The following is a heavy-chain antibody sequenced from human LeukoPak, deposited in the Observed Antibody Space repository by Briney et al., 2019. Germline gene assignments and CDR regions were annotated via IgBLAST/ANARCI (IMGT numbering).Heavy chain of an antibody. CDR3: ARPSGYSSSWYRY. D-gene: IGHD6-13*01. Sequence: GGSLRLSCAASGFTFSSYWMHWVRQAPGKGLVWVSRINSDGSSTSYADSVKGRFTISRDNAKNTLYLQMNSLRAEDTAVHYCARPSGYSSSWYRYWGQGTLVTVSS. CDR1: GFTFSSYW. V-gene: IGHV3-74*01. CDR2: INSDGSST. J-gene: IGHJ4*02.